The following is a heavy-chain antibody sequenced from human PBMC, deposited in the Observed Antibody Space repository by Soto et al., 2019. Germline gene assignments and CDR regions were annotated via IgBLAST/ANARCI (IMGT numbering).Heavy chain of an antibody. Sequence: SEALSLTCTVSGGSINNHYWSWIRQPPGKGLEWIGYIYYTGSTNYNPSLKSRVTMSVDTSKNRVSLNLTSLTAADTAVYYCAKDSSSSPVYVDYWGQGTKVTVSS. D-gene: IGHD6-6*01. CDR2: IYYTGST. V-gene: IGHV4-59*11. J-gene: IGHJ4*02. CDR3: AKDSSSSPVYVDY. CDR1: GGSINNHY.